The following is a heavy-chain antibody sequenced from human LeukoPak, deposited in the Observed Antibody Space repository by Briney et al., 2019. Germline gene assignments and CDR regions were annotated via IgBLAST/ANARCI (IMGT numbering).Heavy chain of an antibody. CDR2: INPNSGGT. V-gene: IGHV1-2*02. CDR1: VYTFTGYY. J-gene: IGHJ6*03. D-gene: IGHD4-11*01. Sequence: PSVKVSCKASVYTFTGYYMHWVRQATGQGLEWMGWINPNSGGTNYAQKFQGRVTLTTDTSISTAYMELSRLRSEDPAVYYCANPQDYSVNYMDVWGKGTTVTVSS. CDR3: ANPQDYSVNYMDV.